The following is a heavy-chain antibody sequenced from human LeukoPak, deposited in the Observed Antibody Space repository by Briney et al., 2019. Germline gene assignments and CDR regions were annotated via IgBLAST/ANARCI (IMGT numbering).Heavy chain of an antibody. J-gene: IGHJ6*02. CDR3: AGGGLRFLEWSAAYYYYGMDV. Sequence: PSQTLSLTCTVSGGSISSGGYYWSWIRQHPGKGLEWIGYIYYSGSTYYHPSLKSRVTISVDTSKNQFSLKLSSVTAADTAVYYCAGGGLRFLEWSAAYYYYGMDVWGQGTTVTVSS. CDR2: IYYSGST. V-gene: IGHV4-31*03. CDR1: GGSISSGGYY. D-gene: IGHD3-3*01.